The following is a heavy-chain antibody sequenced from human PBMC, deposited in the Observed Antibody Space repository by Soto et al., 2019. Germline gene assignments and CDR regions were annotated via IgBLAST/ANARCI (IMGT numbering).Heavy chain of an antibody. Sequence: SETLSLACAVYGGSFSGYYWSWIRQPPGKGLEWIGEINHSGSTNYNPSLKSRVTISVDTSKNQFSLKLSSVTAADTAVYYCARARFYCSGGSCYADAFDIWGQGTMVTVSS. J-gene: IGHJ3*02. V-gene: IGHV4-34*01. CDR1: GGSFSGYY. D-gene: IGHD2-15*01. CDR3: ARARFYCSGGSCYADAFDI. CDR2: INHSGST.